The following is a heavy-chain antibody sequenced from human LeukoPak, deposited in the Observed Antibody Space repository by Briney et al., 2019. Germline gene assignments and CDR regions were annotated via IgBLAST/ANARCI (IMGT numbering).Heavy chain of an antibody. J-gene: IGHJ4*02. CDR1: GFTFDDYG. Sequence: GGSLRLSCAASGFTFDDYGMSWVRQAPGKGLEWVSGINWNGGSTGYADSVKGRFTISRDNAKNSLYLQMISLRADDTAVYYCARERTPKPYYGSGDYDRYFENWGQGTVVTVSS. D-gene: IGHD3-10*01. CDR2: INWNGGST. V-gene: IGHV3-20*04. CDR3: ARERTPKPYYGSGDYDRYFEN.